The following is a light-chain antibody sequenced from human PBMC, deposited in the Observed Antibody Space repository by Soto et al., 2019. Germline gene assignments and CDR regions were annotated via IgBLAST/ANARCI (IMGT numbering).Light chain of an antibody. J-gene: IGLJ2*01. CDR3: SSYTSSSTPHVV. CDR2: DVS. V-gene: IGLV2-14*01. CDR1: SSDVGGYNY. Sequence: QSALTQPASVSGSPGQSITISCTGISSDVGGYNYVSWYQQHPGKAPKLMIYDVSNRPSGVSNRFSGSKSGNTASLTISGLQAEDEADYYCSSYTSSSTPHVVFGGRTKLTVL.